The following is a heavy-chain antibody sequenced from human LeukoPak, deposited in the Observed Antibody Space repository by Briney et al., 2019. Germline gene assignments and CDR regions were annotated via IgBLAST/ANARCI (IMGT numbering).Heavy chain of an antibody. Sequence: PGGSLRLSCAASGFTVSSNYMSWVRQAPGEGLEWVSLIYNGDNTHYTDSVKGRFTISRDNSKNTLHLQMNSLRPENTAIYYRAREGTERANDAFDIWGQGTMVIVSS. J-gene: IGHJ3*02. CDR3: AREGTERANDAFDI. CDR2: IYNGDNT. CDR1: GFTVSSNY. V-gene: IGHV3-66*01.